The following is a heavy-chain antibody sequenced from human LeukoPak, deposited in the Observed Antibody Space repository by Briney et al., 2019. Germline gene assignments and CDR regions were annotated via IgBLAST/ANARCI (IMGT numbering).Heavy chain of an antibody. D-gene: IGHD2-2*02. V-gene: IGHV1-46*01. J-gene: IGHJ4*02. Sequence: ATVKISCKVSGYTFTSYYMHWVRQAPGQGLEWMGIINPSGGSTSYAQKFQGRVTMTRDTSTSTVYMELSSLRSEDTAVYYCARESSHCYKESCYFDYWGQGTLVTVSS. CDR2: INPSGGST. CDR1: GYTFTSYY. CDR3: ARESSHCYKESCYFDY.